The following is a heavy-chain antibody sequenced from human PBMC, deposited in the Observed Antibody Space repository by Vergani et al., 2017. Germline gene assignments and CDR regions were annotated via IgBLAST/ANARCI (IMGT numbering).Heavy chain of an antibody. CDR2: ISWNSNSI. V-gene: IGHV3-9*02. CDR3: AKDLGTSSGGGWFDP. CDR1: GFTSAGYA. Sequence: EVQLEESGGGSVLPGRSLRLSCVASGFTSAGYAMHWVRQAPGKRLEWVSGISWNSNSIGYADSVKGRFTISRDNAKNSLYLQMNSLRAEDTALYYCAKDLGTSSGGGWFDPWGQGTLVTVSS. J-gene: IGHJ5*02. D-gene: IGHD6-6*01.